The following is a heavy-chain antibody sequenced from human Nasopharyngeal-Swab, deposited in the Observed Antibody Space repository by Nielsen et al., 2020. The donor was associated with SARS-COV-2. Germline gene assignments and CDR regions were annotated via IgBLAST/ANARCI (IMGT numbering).Heavy chain of an antibody. CDR1: GYTFTSYY. V-gene: IGHV1-46*01. J-gene: IGHJ5*02. D-gene: IGHD5-12*01. CDR2: INPSGGST. Sequence: ASVTVSCKPSGYTFTSYYIHSFRPAPGQGLVWMGIINPSGGSTSYAQKFQGRVTMTRYTSTSTVYMELSSLRSEDTAVYYCARDGEASGYDNNWFDPWGQGTLVTVYS. CDR3: ARDGEASGYDNNWFDP.